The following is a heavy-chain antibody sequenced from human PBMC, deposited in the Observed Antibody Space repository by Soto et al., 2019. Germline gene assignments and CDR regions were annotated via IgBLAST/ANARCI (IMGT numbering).Heavy chain of an antibody. Sequence: QVQGLESGGGVVQPGRSLRLSCAASGFTFSSYGMHWVRQAPGKGLEWVALVWYDGSHQYYTDSVKGRFTISRDNSKNIRHLQMNSLRSVDTALYYCARYLRRLPTAGSELDCWGQGTLVTVSS. D-gene: IGHD1-26*01. CDR2: VWYDGSHQ. CDR3: ARYLRRLPTAGSELDC. V-gene: IGHV3-33*01. CDR1: GFTFSSYG. J-gene: IGHJ4*02.